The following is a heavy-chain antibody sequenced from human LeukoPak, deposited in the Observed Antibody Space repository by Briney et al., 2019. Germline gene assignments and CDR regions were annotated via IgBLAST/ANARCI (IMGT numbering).Heavy chain of an antibody. CDR2: IYSGGST. D-gene: IGHD5-18*01. Sequence: PGGSLRLSCAASGFTFSSNYMSWVRQAPGKGLEWVSVIYSGGSTYYADSVKGRFTISRDNSKNTLYLQMNGLRAEDTAVYYCARWIQLWLFGMDVWGQGTTVTVSS. V-gene: IGHV3-66*01. CDR3: ARWIQLWLFGMDV. CDR1: GFTFSSNY. J-gene: IGHJ6*02.